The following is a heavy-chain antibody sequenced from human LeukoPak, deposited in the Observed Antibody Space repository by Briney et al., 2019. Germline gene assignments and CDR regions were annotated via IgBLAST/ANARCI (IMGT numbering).Heavy chain of an antibody. CDR1: GFTFSSYG. Sequence: GRSLRLSCAASGFTFSSYGMHWVRQAPGKGLEWVAVISYDGSNKYYADSVKGRFTISRDNSKNTLYPQMNSLRAEDTAVYYCAKDRNDYVWGSYRLRSFDYWGQGTLVTVSS. D-gene: IGHD3-16*02. CDR2: ISYDGSNK. J-gene: IGHJ4*02. CDR3: AKDRNDYVWGSYRLRSFDY. V-gene: IGHV3-30*18.